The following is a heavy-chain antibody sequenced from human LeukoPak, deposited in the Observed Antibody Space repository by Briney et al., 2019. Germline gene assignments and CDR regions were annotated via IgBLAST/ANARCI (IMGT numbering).Heavy chain of an antibody. Sequence: GGSLRLSCAASGFTFSSYAMHWVRQAPGKGLEWVAVISYDGSNKYYADSVKGRFTISRDNSKNTLYLQMNSLRAEDTAVYYCAKSLQYYYGSGSYNYWGQGTLVTVSS. CDR3: AKSLQYYYGSGSYNY. V-gene: IGHV3-30*04. CDR1: GFTFSSYA. CDR2: ISYDGSNK. J-gene: IGHJ4*02. D-gene: IGHD3-10*01.